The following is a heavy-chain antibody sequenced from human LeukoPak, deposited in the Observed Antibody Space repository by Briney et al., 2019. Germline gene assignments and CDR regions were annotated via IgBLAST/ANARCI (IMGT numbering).Heavy chain of an antibody. V-gene: IGHV4-59*08. CDR3: ARQGYSSKKWYFDL. J-gene: IGHJ2*01. CDR1: GGSISSYY. D-gene: IGHD6-13*01. Sequence: SETLSLTCTVSGGSISSYYWSWIRQPPGKGLEWIGYIYYSGGTNYNPSLKSRVTISVDTSKNQFSLKLSSVTAADTAVYYCARQGYSSKKWYFDLWGRGTLVTVSS. CDR2: IYYSGGT.